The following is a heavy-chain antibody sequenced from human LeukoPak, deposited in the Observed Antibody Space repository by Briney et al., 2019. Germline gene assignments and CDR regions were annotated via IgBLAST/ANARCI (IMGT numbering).Heavy chain of an antibody. CDR3: AREKDEAFDV. Sequence: GGSLRLSCVASGFTFSSYWMHWVRQDPRKGLVWVSAIGSRSTSMYYADSVKGRFTISRDNAKNSLFLQMNSLRAEDTAIYYCAREKDEAFDVWGRGTLVTVSS. CDR2: IGSRSTSM. CDR1: GFTFSSYW. J-gene: IGHJ2*01. V-gene: IGHV3-21*01.